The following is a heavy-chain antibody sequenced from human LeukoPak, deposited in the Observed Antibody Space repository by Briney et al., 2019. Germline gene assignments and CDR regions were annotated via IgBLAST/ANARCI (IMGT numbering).Heavy chain of an antibody. CDR2: ISGSASGHIT. CDR1: GFPFSTYG. Sequence: GGSLRLSCAASGFPFSTYGMSWVRQSPGKGPEWVAAISGSASGHITNYADSVMGRFTISRDNNKSTVYLQMNSLRVEDTAVYYCANHRSAFEFWGQGTLVTVSS. J-gene: IGHJ4*02. V-gene: IGHV3-23*01. D-gene: IGHD3-3*02. CDR3: ANHRSAFEF.